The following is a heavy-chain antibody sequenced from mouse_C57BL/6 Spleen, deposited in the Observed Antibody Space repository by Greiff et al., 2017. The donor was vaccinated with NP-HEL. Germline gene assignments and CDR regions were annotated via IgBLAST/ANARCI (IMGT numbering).Heavy chain of an antibody. D-gene: IGHD1-1*02. CDR2: ISSGGDYI. J-gene: IGHJ4*01. V-gene: IGHV5-9-1*02. Sequence: EVKLVESGEGLVKPGGSLKLSCAASGFTFSSYAMSWVRQTPEKRLEWVAYISSGGDYIYYADTVKGRFTISRDNARNTLYLQMSSLKSEDTAMYYCTRDPYYDGHYYAMDYWGQGTSVTVSS. CDR3: TRDPYYDGHYYAMDY. CDR1: GFTFSSYA.